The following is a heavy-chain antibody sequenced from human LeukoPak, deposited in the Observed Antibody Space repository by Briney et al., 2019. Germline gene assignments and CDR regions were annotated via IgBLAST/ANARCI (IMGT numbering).Heavy chain of an antibody. J-gene: IGHJ6*02. CDR3: ARDSLIDVDTATARDYYGMDV. V-gene: IGHV1-69*05. CDR2: IIPIFGTA. CDR1: GGTFSSYA. Sequence: SVKVSCKASGGTFSSYAISWVRQAPGQGLEWMGGIIPIFGTANYAQKFQGRVTITTDESTSTAYMELSSLRSEDTAVYYCARDSLIDVDTATARDYYGMDVWGQGTTVTVSS. D-gene: IGHD5-18*01.